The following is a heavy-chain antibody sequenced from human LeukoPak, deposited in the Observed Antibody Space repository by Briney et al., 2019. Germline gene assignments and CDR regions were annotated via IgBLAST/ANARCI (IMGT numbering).Heavy chain of an antibody. V-gene: IGHV3-23*01. J-gene: IGHJ4*02. CDR2: ISGSGGST. Sequence: GGSLRLSCAASGFTFSSYAMSWVRQAPGKGLEWVSAISGSGGSTYYADSVKGRFTISRDNSKNTLYLQMNSLRAEDTAVYYYAKIMFPDIVVVVAADDYWGQGTLVTVSS. D-gene: IGHD2-15*01. CDR3: AKIMFPDIVVVVAADDY. CDR1: GFTFSSYA.